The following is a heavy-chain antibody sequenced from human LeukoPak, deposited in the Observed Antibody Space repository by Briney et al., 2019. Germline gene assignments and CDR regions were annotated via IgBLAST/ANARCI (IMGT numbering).Heavy chain of an antibody. V-gene: IGHV1-46*01. CDR2: IYPRDGST. J-gene: IGHJ4*02. CDR3: ARDQEGFDY. CDR1: GYTVTSNY. Sequence: ASVKVSCKASGYTVTSNYIHWVRQAPGQGLEWMGMIYPRDGSTSYAQEFQGRVTVTRDTSTSTVHMELSGLRSEDTAVYYCARDQEGFDYWGQGTLVTVSS.